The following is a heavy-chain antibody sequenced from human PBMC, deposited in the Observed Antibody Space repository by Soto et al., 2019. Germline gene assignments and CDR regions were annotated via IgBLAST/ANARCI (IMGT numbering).Heavy chain of an antibody. D-gene: IGHD2-2*01. CDR2: ISYDGRSK. CDR3: AEGSRGDIAVVPAVAPHYYGMDV. CDR1: GFTFSGYD. Sequence: QVQLVESGGGVVQPGTSLRLSCAASGFTFSGYDMHWVRQAPGKGLEWVADISYDGRSKYYADSVKGRFTISRDNSKSTLYLQMNCLRAEDTAVYHCAEGSRGDIAVVPAVAPHYYGMDVWGQGTTVTVSS. V-gene: IGHV3-30*18. J-gene: IGHJ6*02.